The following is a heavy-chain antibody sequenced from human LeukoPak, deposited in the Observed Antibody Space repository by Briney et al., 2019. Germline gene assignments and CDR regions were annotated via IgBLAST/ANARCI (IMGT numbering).Heavy chain of an antibody. Sequence: GGSLRLSCAASAFTFSSYGMHWVRQAPGKGLEWVAFIRYDGINKYYADSVEGRISISRDNSKNTLYLQMNSLRAEGTAVYYCAKANSAYDYDYFDYWGQGTLVTVSS. V-gene: IGHV3-30*02. CDR1: AFTFSSYG. D-gene: IGHD5-12*01. CDR2: IRYDGINK. J-gene: IGHJ4*02. CDR3: AKANSAYDYDYFDY.